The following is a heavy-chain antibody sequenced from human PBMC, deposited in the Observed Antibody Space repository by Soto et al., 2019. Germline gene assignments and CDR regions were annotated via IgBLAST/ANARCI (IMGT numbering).Heavy chain of an antibody. CDR1: GGSISSYY. J-gene: IGHJ3*02. CDR3: ARVNYDYVWGSYRPLGAFDI. V-gene: IGHV4-59*01. Sequence: KTSETLSLTCTVSGGSISSYYWSWIRQPPGKGLEWIGYIYYSGSTNYNPSLKSRVTISVDTSKNQFSLKLSSVTAADTAVYYCARVNYDYVWGSYRPLGAFDIWGQGTMVTVSS. CDR2: IYYSGST. D-gene: IGHD3-16*02.